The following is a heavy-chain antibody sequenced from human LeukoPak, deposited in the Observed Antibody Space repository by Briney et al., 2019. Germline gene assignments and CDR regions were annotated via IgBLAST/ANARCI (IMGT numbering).Heavy chain of an antibody. CDR2: IGAKSGDT. D-gene: IGHD5/OR15-5a*01. Sequence: ASVKVSCQASGYTFTGYYIHWVRPAPGQGLEWMGWIGAKSGDTKYAQRFQDSVTMTRDTSISTVYMDLSRLASDDTAVYFCARFEYSVAGLLLHLFDFWGQGTLVTVSS. CDR1: GYTFTGYY. CDR3: ARFEYSVAGLLLHLFDF. J-gene: IGHJ4*02. V-gene: IGHV1-2*02.